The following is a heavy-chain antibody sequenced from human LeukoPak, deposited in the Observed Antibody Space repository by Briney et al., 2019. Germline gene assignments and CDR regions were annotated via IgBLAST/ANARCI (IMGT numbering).Heavy chain of an antibody. V-gene: IGHV1-18*01. J-gene: IGHJ3*02. Sequence: ASVKVSCKASGYTFTSNGVSWVRQAPGQGLEWMGWISTDSGNTNYAQRLQGRVTLTTDKSTSTAYMELRSLRSDDTAVYYCARDKAHAFDIWGQGTMVTVSS. CDR3: ARDKAHAFDI. CDR1: GYTFTSNG. CDR2: ISTDSGNT.